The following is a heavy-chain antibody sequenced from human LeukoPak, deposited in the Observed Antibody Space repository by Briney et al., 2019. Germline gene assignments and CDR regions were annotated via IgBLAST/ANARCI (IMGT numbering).Heavy chain of an antibody. D-gene: IGHD3-22*01. CDR3: ARRINYYDSSGYYYVRYFDS. CDR2: INTGGSIL. Sequence: GGSLRLSCAASGFTFSSYWMYWVRQAPGKGPVWVARINTGGSILNYADSVKGRFTISRDNAKNTLYLQMNSLGAEDTAVYYCARRINYYDSSGYYYVRYFDSWGQGTLVAVSS. CDR1: GFTFSSYW. J-gene: IGHJ4*02. V-gene: IGHV3-74*01.